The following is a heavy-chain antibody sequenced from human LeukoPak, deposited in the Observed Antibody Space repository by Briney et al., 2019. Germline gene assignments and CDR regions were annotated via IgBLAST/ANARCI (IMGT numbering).Heavy chain of an antibody. Sequence: GGSLRLSCAASGFTVSSNYMSWVRQAPGKGLEWVSVIYSGGSTYYAGSVKGRFTISRDNSKNTLYLQMNSLRAEDTAVYYCARLYGGNSRGDYWGQGTLVTVSS. CDR3: ARLYGGNSRGDY. D-gene: IGHD4-23*01. CDR1: GFTVSSNY. CDR2: IYSGGST. J-gene: IGHJ4*02. V-gene: IGHV3-53*01.